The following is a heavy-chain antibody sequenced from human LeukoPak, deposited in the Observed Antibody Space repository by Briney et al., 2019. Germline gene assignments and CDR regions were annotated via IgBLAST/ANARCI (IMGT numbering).Heavy chain of an antibody. D-gene: IGHD4-23*01. V-gene: IGHV3-53*01. CDR3: ARYGGNSGVVNAFDI. Sequence: GGSLRLSCAASGFTVSSNYMSWVRQAPGKGLEWVSIIYSGGSTYYGDSVKGRFTISRDSSKNTLYLQMNSLRAEDTALYYCARYGGNSGVVNAFDIWGQGTMVTVSS. CDR1: GFTVSSNY. CDR2: IYSGGST. J-gene: IGHJ3*02.